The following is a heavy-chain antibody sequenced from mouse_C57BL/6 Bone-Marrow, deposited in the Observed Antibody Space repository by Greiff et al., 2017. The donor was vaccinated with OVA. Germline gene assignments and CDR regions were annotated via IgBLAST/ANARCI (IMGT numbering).Heavy chain of an antibody. V-gene: IGHV3-8*01. D-gene: IGHD1-1*01. CDR2: ISYSGST. CDR3: ARYRTTVVATGYWYFDV. CDR1: GYSITSDY. J-gene: IGHJ1*03. Sequence: EVQLQQSGPGLAKPSQTLSLTCSVTGYSITSDYWNWIRKFPGNKLEYMGYISYSGSTYYNPSLKSRISITRDTSKNQYYLQLNSVTTEDTATYYCARYRTTVVATGYWYFDVWGTGTTVTVSS.